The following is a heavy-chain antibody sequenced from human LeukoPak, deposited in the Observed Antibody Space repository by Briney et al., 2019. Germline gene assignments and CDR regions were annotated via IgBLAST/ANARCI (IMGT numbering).Heavy chain of an antibody. CDR1: GFTFSSYA. V-gene: IGHV3-23*01. CDR3: TKDLAFCGGDCYSGADN. Sequence: PGGSLRLSCAASGFTFSSYAMNWVRQAPGKGLEWVSAISGRGDITYYTDSVKGRFTISRDTSRCTLYPQMSSLRAEDTAVYYCTKDLAFCGGDCYSGADNWGQGALVTVSS. J-gene: IGHJ4*02. D-gene: IGHD2-21*01. CDR2: ISGRGDIT.